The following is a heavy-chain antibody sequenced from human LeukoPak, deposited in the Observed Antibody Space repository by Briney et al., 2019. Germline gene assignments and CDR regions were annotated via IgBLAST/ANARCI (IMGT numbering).Heavy chain of an antibody. J-gene: IGHJ6*04. CDR2: IYSGGNT. D-gene: IGHD3-10*02. V-gene: IGHV3-53*01. CDR3: AELGITMIGGV. Sequence: GGSLRLSCAASGFSVGTNYMSWVRQAPGKGLEWVSIIYSGGNTYYTDSVEGRFTISRDNSKNTLYLQMNSLRAEDTAVYYCAELGITMIGGVWGKGTTVTISS. CDR1: GFSVGTNY.